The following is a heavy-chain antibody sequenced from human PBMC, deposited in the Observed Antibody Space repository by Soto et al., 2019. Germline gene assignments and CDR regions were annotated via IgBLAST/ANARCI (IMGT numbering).Heavy chain of an antibody. CDR1: GFTFSSYW. CDR3: ARDGPKLTIQLWLFGAFDI. V-gene: IGHV3-7*03. D-gene: IGHD5-18*01. J-gene: IGHJ3*02. Sequence: GESLKISCAASGFTFSSYWMSWVRQAPGKGLEWVANIKQDGSEKYYVDSVKGRFTISRDNAKNSLYLQMNSLRAEDTAVYYCARDGPKLTIQLWLFGAFDIWGQGTMVTVSS. CDR2: IKQDGSEK.